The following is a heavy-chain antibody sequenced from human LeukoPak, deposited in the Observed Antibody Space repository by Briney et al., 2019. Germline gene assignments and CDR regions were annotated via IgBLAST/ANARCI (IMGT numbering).Heavy chain of an antibody. D-gene: IGHD3-10*01. CDR2: IYYSGST. Sequence: SQTLSLTCTVSGGSISSGSYHWSWIRQHPGKGLEWIGYIYYSGSTYYNSSLKSRVTISVDTSKNQFSLKLSSVTAADTAVYYCARCHYGSGTYAHGFDIRGQGTMVTVSS. J-gene: IGHJ3*02. V-gene: IGHV4-31*03. CDR1: GGSISSGSYH. CDR3: ARCHYGSGTYAHGFDI.